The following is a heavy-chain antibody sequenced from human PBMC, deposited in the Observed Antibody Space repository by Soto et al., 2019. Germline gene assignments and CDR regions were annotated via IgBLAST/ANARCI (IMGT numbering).Heavy chain of an antibody. CDR3: TTPVATSYYYYGMDV. J-gene: IGHJ6*02. CDR1: GSTFSNAW. Sequence: PGVSLRLSCAASGSTFSNAWMNWVRQAPGKGLEWVGRIKSKTDGGTTDYAAPVKGRFTISRDDSKNTLYLQMNSLKTEDTAVYYCTTPVATSYYYYGMDVWGHGTTVTVSS. D-gene: IGHD5-12*01. CDR2: IKSKTDGGTT. V-gene: IGHV3-15*07.